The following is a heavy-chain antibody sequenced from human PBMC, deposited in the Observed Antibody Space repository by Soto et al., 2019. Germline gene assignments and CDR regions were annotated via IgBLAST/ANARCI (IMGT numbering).Heavy chain of an antibody. J-gene: IGHJ4*02. V-gene: IGHV4-59*01. D-gene: IGHD3-22*01. CDR1: GGSISRYY. CDR3: ARARRGYFYY. CDR2: IYYSGST. Sequence: PSETLSLTCTVSGGSISRYYWSWVPEPPGKGLEWIGYIYYSGSTNYNPSLKSRVTISVDTSKNQFSLKLSSVTAADTAVYYCARARRGYFYYWGQGTLLTVSS.